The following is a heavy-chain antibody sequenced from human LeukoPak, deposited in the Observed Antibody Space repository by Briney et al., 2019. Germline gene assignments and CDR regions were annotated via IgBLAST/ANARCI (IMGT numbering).Heavy chain of an antibody. CDR3: ARALLYGDYFDY. J-gene: IGHJ4*02. CDR1: GGSISSYY. V-gene: IGHV4-59*01. D-gene: IGHD4-17*01. CDR2: IYYSGST. Sequence: SETLSLTCTVSGGSISSYYWSWIRQPPGKGLEWIGYIYYSGSTNYNPSLKSRVTISVDTSKNQFSLKLSSVTAADTAVYYCARALLYGDYFDYWGQGTLVTVSS.